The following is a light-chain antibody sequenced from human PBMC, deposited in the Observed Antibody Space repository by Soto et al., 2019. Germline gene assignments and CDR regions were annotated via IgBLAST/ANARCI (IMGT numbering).Light chain of an antibody. Sequence: QSVLTQPASVSGSPGQSITISCTRTSSDVGSYNFFAWYQQHPGEAPKLIIYEATKRPSGVSIRFSGSKSGNTASLTISGLQADAEADYYCCSYAGTSTVFGGGTKLTVL. CDR1: SSDVGSYNF. V-gene: IGLV2-23*01. CDR2: EAT. J-gene: IGLJ2*01. CDR3: CSYAGTSTV.